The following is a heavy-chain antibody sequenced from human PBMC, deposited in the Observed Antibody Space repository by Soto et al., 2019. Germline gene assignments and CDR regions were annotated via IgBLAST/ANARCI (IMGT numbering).Heavy chain of an antibody. D-gene: IGHD4-4*01. J-gene: IGHJ4*02. V-gene: IGHV3-11*05. CDR1: GFTFSDFY. Sequence: GGSLRLSCEVSGFTFSDFYMSWIRQAPGKGLEWLSYISPNSNYRQYAESVKGRHTISRDNAKNSLSLQMNSLRVEDTAMYYCARDEGVPINYRFDYWGQGTLVTVSS. CDR2: ISPNSNYR. CDR3: ARDEGVPINYRFDY.